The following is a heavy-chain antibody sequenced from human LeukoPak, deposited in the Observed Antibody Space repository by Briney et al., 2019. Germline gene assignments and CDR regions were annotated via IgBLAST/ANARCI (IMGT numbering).Heavy chain of an antibody. CDR2: IYTSEST. V-gene: IGHV4-61*02. CDR1: GGPISSSNYY. D-gene: IGHD2-15*01. CDR3: AGQVGYYVQH. Sequence: PSETLSLTCSVSGGPISSSNYYWSWIRQPAGKGLEWIGRIYTSESTNYNPSLESRVTISVDTSKNQFSLKLSSVTAADTAVYYCAGQVGYYVQHWGQGTLVTVSS. J-gene: IGHJ1*01.